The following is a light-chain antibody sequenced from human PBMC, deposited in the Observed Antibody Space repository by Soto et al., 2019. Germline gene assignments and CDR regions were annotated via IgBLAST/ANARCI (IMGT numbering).Light chain of an antibody. Sequence: QSALTQPASVSGSPGQSITISCTGTSSDVGGYNYVSWYQQHPGEVPKLMIFEVSNRPSGVSNRFSGSKSGNTASLTISGLQAEDEADYYCSSYTTSRTLVFGPGTKVTVL. CDR2: EVS. CDR1: SSDVGGYNY. J-gene: IGLJ1*01. V-gene: IGLV2-14*01. CDR3: SSYTTSRTLV.